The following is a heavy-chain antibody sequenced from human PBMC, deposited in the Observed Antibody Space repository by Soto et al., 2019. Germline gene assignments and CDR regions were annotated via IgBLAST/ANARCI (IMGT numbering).Heavy chain of an antibody. J-gene: IGHJ4*02. Sequence: ASVKVSCKTSGYDFTRYFIHWVRQAPGQGLEWMVKVNPTGGSPTFGQKFQGRVTVTTDTSTSTVYMELSSLRSDDTAVYYCVTDLNWQGHWGQGTLVTVSS. CDR2: VNPTGGSP. CDR1: GYDFTRYF. V-gene: IGHV1-46*01. CDR3: VTDLNWQGH.